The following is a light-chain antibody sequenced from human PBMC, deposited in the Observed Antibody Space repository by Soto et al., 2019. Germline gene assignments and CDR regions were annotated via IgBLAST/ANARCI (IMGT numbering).Light chain of an antibody. CDR2: KAS. CDR3: QHYNSYSEA. Sequence: DIQMTQSPSTLSGSVGDRVTITCRASQTISSWLAWYQQNPGKAPKLLIYKASTLKSGVTSRFSGIGSGTEFTLTISSLQPDDFATYYCQHYNSYSEAFGQGTKVELK. CDR1: QTISSW. J-gene: IGKJ1*01. V-gene: IGKV1-5*03.